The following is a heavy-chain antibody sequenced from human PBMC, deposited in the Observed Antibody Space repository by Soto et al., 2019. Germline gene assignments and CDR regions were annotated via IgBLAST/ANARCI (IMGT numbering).Heavy chain of an antibody. Sequence: SETLSLTCTVSGGSISSSSYYWGWIRQPPGKGLEWIGSIYYSGSTYYNPSLKSRVTISVDTSKNQFSLKLSSVTAADTAVYYCASPSSSWTFDYWGQGTLVTVSS. J-gene: IGHJ4*02. V-gene: IGHV4-39*01. CDR3: ASPSSSWTFDY. D-gene: IGHD6-13*01. CDR1: GGSISSSSYY. CDR2: IYYSGST.